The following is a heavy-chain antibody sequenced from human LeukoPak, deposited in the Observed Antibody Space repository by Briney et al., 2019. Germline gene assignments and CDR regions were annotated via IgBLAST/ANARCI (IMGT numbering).Heavy chain of an antibody. CDR1: GFTVTSNY. D-gene: IGHD1-26*01. V-gene: IGHV3-66*01. CDR3: ARRLEYSGSKGVFDY. CDR2: IYSGGYT. Sequence: GGALRLSCAASGFTVTSNYMTWVRQAPGKGLEWVAIIYSGGYTDYADSVKGRFTISRDNSKNTLYLQMNSLRAEDTAVYYCARRLEYSGSKGVFDYWGQGTLVTVSS. J-gene: IGHJ4*02.